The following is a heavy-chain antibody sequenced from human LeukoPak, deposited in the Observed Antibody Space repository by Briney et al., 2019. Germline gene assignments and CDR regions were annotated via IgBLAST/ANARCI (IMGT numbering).Heavy chain of an antibody. V-gene: IGHV3-30*04. CDR2: ISYDGSNK. CDR1: GFTFCSYA. D-gene: IGHD2-21*01. CDR3: ARVPPAVGMFGY. Sequence: GGSLRLSCAASGFTFCSYAMRWVRQAPGKGLEWVAVISYDGSNKYYADSVKGRFTISRDNSKNKLYLQMNSLRAEDTAVYYFARVPPAVGMFGYWGQGTLVTVSS. J-gene: IGHJ4*02.